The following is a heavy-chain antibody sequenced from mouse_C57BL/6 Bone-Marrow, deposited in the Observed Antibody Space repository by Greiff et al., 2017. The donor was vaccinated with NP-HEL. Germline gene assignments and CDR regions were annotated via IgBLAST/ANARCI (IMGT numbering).Heavy chain of an antibody. J-gene: IGHJ4*01. Sequence: QVQLQQPGAELVKPGASVKLSCKASGYTFTSYWMHWVKQRPGQGLEWIGMIHPNSGSTNYNEKFKSKATLTVYNSSSTSYMQLTSLTSAHSAVLLCASLKVHQAMGDRGHGASVTAST. CDR1: GYTFTSYW. D-gene: IGHD1-3*01. CDR3: ASLKVHQAMGD. V-gene: IGHV1-64*01. CDR2: IHPNSGST.